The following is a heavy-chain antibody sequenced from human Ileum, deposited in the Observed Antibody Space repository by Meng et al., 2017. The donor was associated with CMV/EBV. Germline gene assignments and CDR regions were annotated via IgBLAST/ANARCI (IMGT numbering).Heavy chain of an antibody. J-gene: IGHJ4*02. CDR3: ARDTDNHGALFDY. Sequence: SETLSLTCTVSGASISSSFYYWGWVRQPPGKGLEWIGSIHYSGTTFYTPSLRGRLTISVDTSKNQFSLYLGSVTAADTALYYCARDTDNHGALFDYWGLGTLVTVSS. CDR1: GASISSSFYY. V-gene: IGHV4-39*07. D-gene: IGHD1-14*01. CDR2: IHYSGTT.